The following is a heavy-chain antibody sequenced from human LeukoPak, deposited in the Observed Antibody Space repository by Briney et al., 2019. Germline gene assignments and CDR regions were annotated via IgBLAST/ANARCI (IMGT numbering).Heavy chain of an antibody. Sequence: PETLSLTCTVSGGSISSSSYYWGWIRQPPGKGLEWIGSIYYSGSTYYNPSLKSRVTISVDTSKNQFSLKLSSVTAADTAVYYCASLSSHGRYYYYYYMDVWGKGTTVTVSS. V-gene: IGHV4-39*01. CDR2: IYYSGST. CDR3: ASLSSHGRYYYYYYMDV. J-gene: IGHJ6*03. CDR1: GGSISSSSYY. D-gene: IGHD6-13*01.